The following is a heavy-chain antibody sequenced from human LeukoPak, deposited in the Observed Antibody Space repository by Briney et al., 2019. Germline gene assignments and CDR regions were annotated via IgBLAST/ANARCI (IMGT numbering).Heavy chain of an antibody. CDR1: GGSISSSSYY. CDR3: ARALGAFDI. V-gene: IGHV4-61*05. J-gene: IGHJ3*02. Sequence: PSETLSLTCTVSGGSISSSSYYWGWIRQPPGKGLEWIAEISQNGDSNYNMSLKSRVTISLDKSKNQVSLKLNSVTAADTAVYYCARALGAFDIWGQGTMVTVSS. CDR2: ISQNGDS.